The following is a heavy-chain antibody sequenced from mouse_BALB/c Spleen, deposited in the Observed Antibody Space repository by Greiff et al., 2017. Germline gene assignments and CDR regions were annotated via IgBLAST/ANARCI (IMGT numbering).Heavy chain of an antibody. CDR3: TRDPITTATSPWFAY. CDR2: ISSGGSYT. CDR1: GFTFSSYT. Sequence: EVKLMESGGGLVKPGGSLKLSCAASGFTFSSYTMSWVRQTPEKRLEWVATISSGGSYTYYPDSVKGRFTISRDNAKNTLYLQMSSLKSEDTAMYYCTRDPITTATSPWFAYWGQGTLVTVSA. D-gene: IGHD1-2*01. J-gene: IGHJ3*01. V-gene: IGHV5-6-4*01.